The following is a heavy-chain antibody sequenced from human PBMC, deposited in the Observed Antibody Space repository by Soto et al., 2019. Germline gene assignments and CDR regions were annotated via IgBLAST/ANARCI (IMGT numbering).Heavy chain of an antibody. CDR3: AKDPPGGYYYYYGMDV. CDR2: ITFSGNTV. D-gene: IGHD3-16*01. Sequence: GGSLRLSCAASGFTFSDSYMSWIRQAPGKGLEWISYITFSGNTVYYADSLKGRFTISRDNAKNSLYLQMNRLRAEDTAVYYCAKDPPGGYYYYYGMDVWGQGTTVTVSS. J-gene: IGHJ6*02. V-gene: IGHV3-11*01. CDR1: GFTFSDSY.